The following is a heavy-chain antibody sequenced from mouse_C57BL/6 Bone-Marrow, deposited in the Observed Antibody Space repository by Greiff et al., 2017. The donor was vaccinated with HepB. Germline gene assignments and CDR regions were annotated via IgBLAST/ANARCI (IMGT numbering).Heavy chain of an antibody. V-gene: IGHV1-85*01. CDR2: IYPRDGST. CDR1: GYTFTSYD. J-gene: IGHJ4*01. CDR3: ASWSAMDY. Sequence: QVQLQQSGPELVKPGASVKLSCKASGYTFTSYDINWVKQRPGQGLEWFGWIYPRDGSTKYNEKFKGKATLTVDTSSSTAYMELHSLTSEDSAVYFCASWSAMDYWGQGTSVTVSS.